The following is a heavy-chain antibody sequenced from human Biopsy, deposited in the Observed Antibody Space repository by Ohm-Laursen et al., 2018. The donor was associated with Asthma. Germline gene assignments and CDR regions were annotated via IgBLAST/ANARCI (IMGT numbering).Heavy chain of an antibody. CDR1: GGTFNTYV. V-gene: IGHV1-69*01. Sequence: GPSEKLSCKSLGGTFNTYVIGWVRQAPGQGIEWMGGINSVFGTTTYPQKFQDRVTITADDSTSTVYMELSSLRSEDTAVYYCARKAGSCISRTCYSLDFWGQGTLVTVSS. CDR2: INSVFGTT. D-gene: IGHD2-2*01. J-gene: IGHJ4*02. CDR3: ARKAGSCISRTCYSLDF.